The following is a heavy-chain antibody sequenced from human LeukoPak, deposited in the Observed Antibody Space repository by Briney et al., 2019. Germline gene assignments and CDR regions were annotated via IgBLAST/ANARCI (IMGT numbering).Heavy chain of an antibody. CDR1: GGSISSYY. V-gene: IGHV4-4*07. CDR3: ASYHYGSGRGVIDY. Sequence: SETLSLTCTVSGGSISSYYWSWIRQPAGKGLEWIGRIYTSGSTNYNPSLKSRVTMSVDTSKNQFSLKLSSVTAADTAVYYCASYHYGSGRGVIDYWGQGTRVTVSS. CDR2: IYTSGST. D-gene: IGHD3-10*01. J-gene: IGHJ4*02.